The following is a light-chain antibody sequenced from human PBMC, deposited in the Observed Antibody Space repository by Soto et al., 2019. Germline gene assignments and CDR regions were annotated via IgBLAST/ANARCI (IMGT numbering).Light chain of an antibody. Sequence: QSALTQPPSVSGAPGQRVTISCTGSSPNIGAGYDVHWYQQLPGTAPKLLIYGNSNRPSGVPDRFSGSKSGTSASLAITGLQAEDEADYYCQSYDSSLSGVVFGGGTKVTVL. J-gene: IGLJ2*01. CDR3: QSYDSSLSGVV. V-gene: IGLV1-40*01. CDR2: GNS. CDR1: SPNIGAGYD.